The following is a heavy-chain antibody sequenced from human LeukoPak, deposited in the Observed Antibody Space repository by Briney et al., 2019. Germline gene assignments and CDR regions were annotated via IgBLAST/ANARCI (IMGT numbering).Heavy chain of an antibody. J-gene: IGHJ6*03. CDR3: ARGIRYLDWAIRSYYYYYMDV. D-gene: IGHD3-9*01. CDR2: MNPNSGNT. CDR1: GYTFTSYD. V-gene: IGHV1-8*01. Sequence: GASVKVSCKASGYTFTSYDINWVRQATGQGLEWMGWMNPNSGNTGYAQKFQGRVTMTRNTSISTAYMELSSLRSEDTAVYYCARGIRYLDWAIRSYYYYYMDVWGKGTTVTVSS.